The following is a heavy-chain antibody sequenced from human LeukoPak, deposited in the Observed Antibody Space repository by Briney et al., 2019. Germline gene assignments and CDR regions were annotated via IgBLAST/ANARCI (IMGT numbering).Heavy chain of an antibody. Sequence: SETLSLTCTASRGSISSYYWSLIRQPAGRGLEWTARPYTGGSANYIPSLKSRVAMSAATSKNQFSLKLSSVTAADTAVYYCARAGLGELSSYYYYYYMDVWGKGTTVTVSS. CDR1: RGSISSYY. D-gene: IGHD3-16*02. CDR2: PYTGGSA. J-gene: IGHJ6*03. CDR3: ARAGLGELSSYYYYYYMDV. V-gene: IGHV4-4*07.